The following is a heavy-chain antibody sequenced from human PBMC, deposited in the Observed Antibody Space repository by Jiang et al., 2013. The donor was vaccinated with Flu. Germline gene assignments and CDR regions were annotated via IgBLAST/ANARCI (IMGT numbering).Heavy chain of an antibody. CDR2: LLQWEH. V-gene: IGHV4-31*03. CDR1: GGSISSXVTT. D-gene: IGHD3-10*01. Sequence: PGLVKPSQTLSLTCTVSGGSISSXVTTGAGSASTQEGPGVDWVHLLQWEHLLQPSLKSRVTISVDTSKNQFSLKLSSVTAADTAVYYCAREVIGSGSYYRGDKNWFDPWGQGTLVTVSS. J-gene: IGHJ5*02. CDR3: AREVIGSGSYYRGDKNWFDP.